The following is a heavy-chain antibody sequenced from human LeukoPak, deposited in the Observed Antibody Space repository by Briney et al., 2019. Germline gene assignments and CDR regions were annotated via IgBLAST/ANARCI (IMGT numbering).Heavy chain of an antibody. Sequence: GGSLRLSCAASGFTFSTYWLSWVRQAPGKRLEWVANIKQDGSEKHYVDSVQGRFTISRDSAKNSLFLQMISLRAEDTAVYYCARANVGRGAFNAFDIWGQGTLVIVSS. CDR1: GFTFSTYW. V-gene: IGHV3-7*02. D-gene: IGHD3-10*01. J-gene: IGHJ3*02. CDR2: IKQDGSEK. CDR3: ARANVGRGAFNAFDI.